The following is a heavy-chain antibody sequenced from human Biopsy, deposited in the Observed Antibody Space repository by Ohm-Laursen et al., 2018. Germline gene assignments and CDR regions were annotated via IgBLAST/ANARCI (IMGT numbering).Heavy chain of an antibody. D-gene: IGHD6-19*01. J-gene: IGHJ2*01. CDR2: IWYDGSNG. CDR1: GFIFNYG. Sequence: SLRLSCTASGFIFNYGMHWVRQTPGKGLEWVAVIWYDGSNGNCADSVKGRFTISRDNSKNTLYLQMNSLRAEDTAVYYCARRAVAGTYNWYFDLWGRGTLVTVSS. CDR3: ARRAVAGTYNWYFDL. V-gene: IGHV3-33*01.